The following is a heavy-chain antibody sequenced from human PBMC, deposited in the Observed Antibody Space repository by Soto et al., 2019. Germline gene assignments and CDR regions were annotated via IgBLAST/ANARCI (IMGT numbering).Heavy chain of an antibody. CDR1: GGTFSSYA. J-gene: IGHJ6*02. D-gene: IGHD2-2*01. CDR3: ASPQDIVVVPAAKGGYYYYGMDV. V-gene: IGHV1-69*06. Sequence: QVQLVQSGAEVKKPGSSVKVSCKASGGTFSSYAISWVRQAPGQGLEWMGWIIPIFGTANYAQKFQGRVTITADKSTSTAYMELSSLRSEDTAVYYCASPQDIVVVPAAKGGYYYYGMDVWGQGTTVTVSS. CDR2: IIPIFGTA.